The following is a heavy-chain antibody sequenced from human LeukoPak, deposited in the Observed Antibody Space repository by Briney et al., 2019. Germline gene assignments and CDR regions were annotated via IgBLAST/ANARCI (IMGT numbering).Heavy chain of an antibody. D-gene: IGHD6-6*01. V-gene: IGHV4-59*01. CDR3: ARGVNWIDP. CDR1: GAYLSDYY. J-gene: IGHJ5*02. Sequence: SETLSLTCAVYGAYLSDYYWSWIRQPPGKGLEWIGYLSYSGTSNYNPSLKSRLTISIDTSNNQFSLKLTSVTAADTAVYFCARGVNWIDPWGQGTLVTVSS. CDR2: LSYSGTS.